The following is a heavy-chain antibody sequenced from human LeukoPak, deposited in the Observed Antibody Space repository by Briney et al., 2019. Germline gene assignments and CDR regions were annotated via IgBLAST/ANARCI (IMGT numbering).Heavy chain of an antibody. Sequence: GGSLRLPCAASGFTFSSYWMHWVRQAPGKGLVWVSRINSDGSSTSYADSVKGRFTISRDNAKNTLYLQMNSLRAEDTAVYYCARASGSSGWYGLFDYWGQGTLVTVSS. J-gene: IGHJ4*02. V-gene: IGHV3-74*01. D-gene: IGHD6-19*01. CDR2: INSDGSST. CDR3: ARASGSSGWYGLFDY. CDR1: GFTFSSYW.